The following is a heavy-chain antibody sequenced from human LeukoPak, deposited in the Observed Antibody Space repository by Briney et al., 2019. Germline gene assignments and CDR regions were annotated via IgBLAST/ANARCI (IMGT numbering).Heavy chain of an antibody. J-gene: IGHJ5*02. CDR2: INHSGSS. D-gene: IGHD6-13*01. Sequence: SETLSLTCAVYGGSFSGYYWSWIRQPPGKGLEWIGEINHSGSSNYNPSLKSRVTISVDTSKNQFSLKLSSVTAADTAVYYCARDTEYSSSRNWFDPWGQGTLVTVSS. V-gene: IGHV4-34*01. CDR3: ARDTEYSSSRNWFDP. CDR1: GGSFSGYY.